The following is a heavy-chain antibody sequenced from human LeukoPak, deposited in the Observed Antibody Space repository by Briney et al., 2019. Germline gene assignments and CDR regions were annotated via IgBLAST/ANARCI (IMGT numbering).Heavy chain of an antibody. V-gene: IGHV4-4*07. CDR3: ASYSSSIRMDV. J-gene: IGHJ6*04. D-gene: IGHD6-6*01. CDR1: GGSISSYY. Sequence: PSETLSLTCTVSGGSISSYYWSWIRQPAGKGLEWIGRIYTSGTTNYNPSLKSRVTISVDKSKNQFSLKLSSVTAADTAVYYCASYSSSIRMDVRGKGTTVTVSS. CDR2: IYTSGTT.